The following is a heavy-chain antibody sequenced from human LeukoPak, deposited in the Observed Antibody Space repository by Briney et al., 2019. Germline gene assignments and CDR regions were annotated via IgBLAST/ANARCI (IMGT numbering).Heavy chain of an antibody. J-gene: IGHJ6*02. CDR1: GFTFSSYS. D-gene: IGHD2-21*02. Sequence: GGSLRLSCAASGFTFSSYSMNWVRQAPGKGLERVSYISSSSSTIYYADSVKGRFTISRDNAKNSLYLQMNSLRAEDTAVYYCASPSDPYYYYGMDVWGQGTTVTVSS. V-gene: IGHV3-48*04. CDR3: ASPSDPYYYYGMDV. CDR2: ISSSSSTI.